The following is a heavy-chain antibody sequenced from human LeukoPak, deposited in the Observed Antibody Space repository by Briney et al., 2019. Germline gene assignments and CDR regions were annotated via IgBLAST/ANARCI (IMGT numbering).Heavy chain of an antibody. CDR1: GGSIRSYY. CDR2: IYYSGST. J-gene: IGHJ4*02. Sequence: PSETLSLTCTDSGGSIRSYYWSWIRQPPGKGLEWIGYIYYSGSTNYNPSLKSRVTISVDTSKNQFSLKLSSVTAADTAVYYCARGRDIPLIWGQGTLVTVSS. D-gene: IGHD3-16*01. V-gene: IGHV4-59*01. CDR3: ARGRDIPLI.